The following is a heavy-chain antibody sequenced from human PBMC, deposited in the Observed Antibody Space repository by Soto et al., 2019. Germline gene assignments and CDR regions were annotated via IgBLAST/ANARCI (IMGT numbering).Heavy chain of an antibody. Sequence: QVQLVQSGAEVKKPGASVKVSCKASGYTFTSYGISWVRQAPGQGLEWMGWISAYNGNTNYAQKLQGRVTMTTDTSTSTAYMEQRSLRSDDTAVYYCARVKYSPPYYYCYGMDVWGQGTTVTVSS. CDR1: GYTFTSYG. CDR2: ISAYNGNT. CDR3: ARVKYSPPYYYCYGMDV. V-gene: IGHV1-18*01. D-gene: IGHD5-18*01. J-gene: IGHJ6*02.